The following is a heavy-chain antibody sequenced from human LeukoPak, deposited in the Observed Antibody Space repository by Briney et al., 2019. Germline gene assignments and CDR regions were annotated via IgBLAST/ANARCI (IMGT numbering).Heavy chain of an antibody. V-gene: IGHV3-48*01. CDR2: ISTTSSTI. CDR3: ARGGYCSSSSCTFMD. J-gene: IGHJ4*02. D-gene: IGHD2-2*01. CDR1: GFTFTSYK. Sequence: GGSLRLSCAASGFTFTSYKMNWVRQAPGKGLEWVSYISTTSSTIYYADSVKGRFTISRDNAKNSLHLEMNSLRAEDTAVYYCARGGYCSSSSCTFMDWGQGTLVTVSS.